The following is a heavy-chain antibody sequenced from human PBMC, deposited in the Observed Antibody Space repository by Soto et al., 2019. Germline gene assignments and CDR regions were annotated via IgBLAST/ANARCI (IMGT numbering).Heavy chain of an antibody. CDR1: GFTFSSYG. CDR3: AKEYDY. V-gene: IGHV3-30*18. Sequence: GGSLRLSCAASGFTFSSYGMHWVRQSPGKGLEWVAVISYDGSNKYYADSVKGRFTISRDNSKNTLYLQMNSLRAEDTAVYYCAKEYDYWGQGTLVTVSS. CDR2: ISYDGSNK. J-gene: IGHJ4*02.